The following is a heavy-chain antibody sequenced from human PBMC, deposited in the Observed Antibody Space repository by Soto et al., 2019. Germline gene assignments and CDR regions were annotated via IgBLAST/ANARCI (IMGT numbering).Heavy chain of an antibody. CDR3: ARDFWSGYSTDYYYYGMDV. J-gene: IGHJ6*02. D-gene: IGHD3-3*01. CDR2: ISSSSSYT. V-gene: IGHV3-11*06. CDR1: GFTFSDYY. Sequence: GGSLRLSCAASGFTFSDYYMSWIRQAPGKGLEWVSYISSSSSYTNYADSVKGRFTISRDNAKNSLYLQMNSLRAEDTAVYYCARDFWSGYSTDYYYYGMDVWGQGTTVTVSS.